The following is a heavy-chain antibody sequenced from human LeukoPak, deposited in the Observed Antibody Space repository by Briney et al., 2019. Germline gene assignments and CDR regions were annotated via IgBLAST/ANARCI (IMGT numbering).Heavy chain of an antibody. J-gene: IGHJ4*02. CDR3: AKDRRTPSRLFDY. CDR1: GFTSSSYE. V-gene: IGHV3-48*03. D-gene: IGHD6-25*01. Sequence: PGGSLRLSCAASGFTSSSYEMNWVRQAPGKGLEWVSYISSSGSTIYYADPVKGRFTISRDNSKNTLYLQMNSLRAEDTAVYYCAKDRRTPSRLFDYWGQGTLVTVSS. CDR2: ISSSGSTI.